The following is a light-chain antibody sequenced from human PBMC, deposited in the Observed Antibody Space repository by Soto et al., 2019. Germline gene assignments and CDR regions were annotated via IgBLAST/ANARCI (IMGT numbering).Light chain of an antibody. J-gene: IGLJ2*01. CDR2: EVS. CDR1: SSDVGGYKY. Sequence: QSALTQPASVSGSPGQSITISCTGTSSDVGGYKYVSWYQQHPGKAPKLMIYEVSHRPSGVSNRFSGSKSGNTAPLTISGLQAEDEADYYCSSYTRSSKVVFGGGTKVTVL. V-gene: IGLV2-14*01. CDR3: SSYTRSSKVV.